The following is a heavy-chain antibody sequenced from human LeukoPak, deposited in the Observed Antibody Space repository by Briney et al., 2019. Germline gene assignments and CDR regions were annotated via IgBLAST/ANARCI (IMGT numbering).Heavy chain of an antibody. CDR1: GITFSRFW. CDR2: INQDGSEK. D-gene: IGHD3-16*01. J-gene: IGHJ4*02. V-gene: IGHV3-7*03. CDR3: ASGAHLDY. Sequence: TGGSLRLSCAASGITFSRFWMSWVRQAPGKGLQWVANINQDGSEKHYVDSVKGRFTISRDNAENSLYLQMNSLRAEDTAVYYCASGAHLDYWGQGALVTVAS.